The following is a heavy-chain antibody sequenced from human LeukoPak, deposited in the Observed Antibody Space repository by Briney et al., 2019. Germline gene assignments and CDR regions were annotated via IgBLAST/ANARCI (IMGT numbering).Heavy chain of an antibody. J-gene: IGHJ4*02. V-gene: IGHV3-30*04. D-gene: IGHD2-15*01. CDR2: ISYDGSNK. Sequence: PGRSLRLSCGASGFTFSSYAMHWVRQAPGKGLEWGAVISYDGSNKYYADSAKGRFTISRDNSKNTLYLQMNSLRAEDTAVYYCARDAPHCSGGSCYSWDFDYWGQGTLVTVSS. CDR1: GFTFSSYA. CDR3: ARDAPHCSGGSCYSWDFDY.